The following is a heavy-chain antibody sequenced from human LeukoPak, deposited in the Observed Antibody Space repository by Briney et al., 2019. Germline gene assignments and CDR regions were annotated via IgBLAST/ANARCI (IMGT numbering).Heavy chain of an antibody. CDR3: ARGQGPMVRGVIRYHDAFDI. CDR2: IYTSGGT. J-gene: IGHJ3*02. D-gene: IGHD3-10*01. Sequence: SETLSLTCTVSGGSISNYYWSWIRQPAGKGLEWVGRIYTSGGTDYNPSLKSRVTMSVDTSKNQFSLKLSSVTAADTAVYYCARGQGPMVRGVIRYHDAFDIWGQGTMVTVSS. CDR1: GGSISNYY. V-gene: IGHV4-4*07.